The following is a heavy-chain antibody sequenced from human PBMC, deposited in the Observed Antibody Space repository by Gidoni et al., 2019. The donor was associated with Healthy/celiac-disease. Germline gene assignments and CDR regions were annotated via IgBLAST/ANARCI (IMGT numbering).Heavy chain of an antibody. D-gene: IGHD4-17*01. V-gene: IGHV3-9*01. CDR1: GFTFDDYA. Sequence: EVQLVESGGGLVQPGRSLRLSCAASGFTFDDYAMHWVRQAPGKGLEWVSGISWNSGSIGYADSVKGRFTISRDNAKNSLYLQMNSLRAEDTALYYCAKWGIGRSYGDLITNDAFDIWGQGTMVTVSS. CDR3: AKWGIGRSYGDLITNDAFDI. J-gene: IGHJ3*02. CDR2: ISWNSGSI.